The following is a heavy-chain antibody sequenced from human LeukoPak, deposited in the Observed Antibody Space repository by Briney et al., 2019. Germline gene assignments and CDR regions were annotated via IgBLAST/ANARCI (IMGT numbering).Heavy chain of an antibody. J-gene: IGHJ4*02. D-gene: IGHD5-12*01. CDR2: IDPYTGNT. V-gene: IGHV1-2*02. CDR1: GYTFVGYY. CDR3: AREYSASEH. Sequence: EASVKVSCKASGYTFVGYYLHWVRQAPGQGLEWMAWIDPYTGNTHYAQKFQGRITVTRDTSVSTTYMELSWLTSDDTARYYCAREYSASEHWGQGTLVIVSS.